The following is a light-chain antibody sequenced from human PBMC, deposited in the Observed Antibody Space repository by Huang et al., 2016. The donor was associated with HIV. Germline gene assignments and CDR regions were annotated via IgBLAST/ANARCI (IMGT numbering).Light chain of an antibody. V-gene: IGKV3-11*01. CDR1: QSVSSY. CDR2: DAS. Sequence: EIVLTQSPDTLSLSPGERATLSCRASQSVSSYLAWYQQKPGKAPRLLIYDASNRASGIPARFSGSGSGTDFTLTISSLEPEDFAVYYCQQRSNWRITFGGGTKVEIK. CDR3: QQRSNWRIT. J-gene: IGKJ4*01.